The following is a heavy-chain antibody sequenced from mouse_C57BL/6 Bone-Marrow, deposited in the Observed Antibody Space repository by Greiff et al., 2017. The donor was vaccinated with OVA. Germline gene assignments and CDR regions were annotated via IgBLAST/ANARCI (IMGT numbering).Heavy chain of an antibody. CDR2: ISDGGSYT. D-gene: IGHD5-1*01. CDR3: ARVPYYYAMDY. CDR1: GFTFSSYA. J-gene: IGHJ4*01. Sequence: EVQLVESGGGLVKPGGSLTLSCAASGFTFSSYAMSWVRQTPQKRLEWVATISDGGSYTYYPDYVKGRFTISRDNAKNNLYLQMSHLKSEDTAMYYCARVPYYYAMDYWGQGTSVTVSS. V-gene: IGHV5-4*01.